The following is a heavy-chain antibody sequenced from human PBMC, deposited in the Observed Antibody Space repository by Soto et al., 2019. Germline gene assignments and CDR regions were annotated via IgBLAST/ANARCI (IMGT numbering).Heavy chain of an antibody. CDR1: GDSVSSNSAG. V-gene: IGHV6-1*01. Sequence: SQTLSLTCAITGDSVSSNSAGWSWVRQSPSRGLERLGRTYYRSKWYYEYAVSVRGRITINPDTSKSQYSLQLNSVTPEDTAVYFCARGEQYSGRIFDYWGQGTLVTVSS. CDR2: TYYRSKWYY. D-gene: IGHD1-26*01. J-gene: IGHJ4*01. CDR3: ARGEQYSGRIFDY.